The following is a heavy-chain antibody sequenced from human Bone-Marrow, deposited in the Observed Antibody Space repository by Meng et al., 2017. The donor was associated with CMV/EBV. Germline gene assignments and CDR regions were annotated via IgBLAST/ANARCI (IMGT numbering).Heavy chain of an antibody. J-gene: IGHJ4*02. CDR1: GYTFTSYG. CDR3: ARDPQFWSGSYSDY. CDR2: ISTYNGNT. D-gene: IGHD3-3*01. V-gene: IGHV1-18*01. Sequence: ASVKVSCKASGYTFTSYGINWVRQAPGQGREWMGWISTYNGNTNYAQNLQGRVTMTTDTSTRIAYMELRSLRSHDTTVYYCARDPQFWSGSYSDYWGQGTLATVSS.